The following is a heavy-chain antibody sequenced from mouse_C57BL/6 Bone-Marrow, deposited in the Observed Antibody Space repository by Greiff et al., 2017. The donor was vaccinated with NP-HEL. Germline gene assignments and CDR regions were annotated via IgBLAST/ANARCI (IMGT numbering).Heavy chain of an antibody. CDR2: INPGSGGT. V-gene: IGHV1-54*01. Sequence: QVQLQQSGAELVRPGTSVTVSCKASGYAFTNYLIEWVKQRPGQGLEWIGVINPGSGGTNYNEKFKGKATLTADKSSSTAYMQLSSLTSEDSAVYFCARDYDVEYYFDDWGQGTTLTVSS. D-gene: IGHD2-4*01. CDR3: ARDYDVEYYFDD. J-gene: IGHJ2*01. CDR1: GYAFTNYL.